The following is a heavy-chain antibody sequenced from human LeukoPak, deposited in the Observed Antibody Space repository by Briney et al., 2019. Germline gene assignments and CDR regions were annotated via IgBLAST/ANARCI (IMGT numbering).Heavy chain of an antibody. V-gene: IGHV3-9*01. J-gene: IGHJ5*02. CDR3: VKDMGGASTGGFDP. Sequence: PGRSLRLSCAASGFTFDDYAMHWVRQAPGKGLEWVSGLSWNSGSIGYADSVKGRFTISRDNAKNSLYLQMNSLRPEDTALYYCVKDMGGASTGGFDPWGQGTLVTASS. D-gene: IGHD2-21*01. CDR1: GFTFDDYA. CDR2: LSWNSGSI.